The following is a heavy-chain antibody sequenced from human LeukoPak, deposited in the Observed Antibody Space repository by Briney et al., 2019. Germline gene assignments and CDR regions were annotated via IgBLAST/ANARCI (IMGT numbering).Heavy chain of an antibody. CDR2: IKGKRDGGTT. CDR1: GFTFADHG. V-gene: IGHV3-49*04. J-gene: IGHJ4*02. D-gene: IGHD3-3*01. CDR3: CRDREWSLDY. Sequence: GGSLRLSCPASGFTFADHGVSWVRQAPGKGLEWVGLIKGKRDGGTTQYAASVKGRFTISRDDSKSIAYLQMDSLKTEDTAVYYCCRDREWSLDYWGQGTLVTVSS.